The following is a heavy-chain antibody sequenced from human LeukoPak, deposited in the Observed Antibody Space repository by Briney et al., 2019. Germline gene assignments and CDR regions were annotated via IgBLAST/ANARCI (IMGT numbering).Heavy chain of an antibody. CDR3: ARHILNDY. Sequence: GGSLRLSCEASGFTFSTYDVNWVRQAPGKGLEWVSYISSSSSAIYYADSVKGRFTISRDNAKNSLYLQMNSLRAEDTAVYYCARHILNDYWGQGTLVTVPS. J-gene: IGHJ4*02. D-gene: IGHD3-9*01. CDR1: GFTFSTYD. CDR2: ISSSSSAI. V-gene: IGHV3-48*04.